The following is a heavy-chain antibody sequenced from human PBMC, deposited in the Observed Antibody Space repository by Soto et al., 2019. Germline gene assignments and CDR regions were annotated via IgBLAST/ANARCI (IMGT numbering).Heavy chain of an antibody. Sequence: QVQLVQSGAEVKKPGASVKVSCKASGYTFTSYAMHWVRQAPGQRLEWMGWINAGNGNTKYSQKFQGRVTITRDTSASTAYMELSSLRSEDTAVYYCARSTDIAVWGGYWGQGNLVTVSS. D-gene: IGHD6-19*01. J-gene: IGHJ4*02. CDR3: ARSTDIAVWGGY. CDR1: GYTFTSYA. V-gene: IGHV1-3*01. CDR2: INAGNGNT.